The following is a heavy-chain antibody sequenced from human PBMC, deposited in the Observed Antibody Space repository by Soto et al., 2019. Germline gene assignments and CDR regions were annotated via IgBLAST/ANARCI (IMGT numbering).Heavy chain of an antibody. D-gene: IGHD2-8*01. J-gene: IGHJ4*02. CDR1: GGSISSSSYY. CDR2: IYYSGST. Sequence: PSETLSLTCTVSGGSISSSSYYWGWIRQPPGKGLEWIGSIYYSGSTYYNPSLKSRVTISVDTSKNQFSLKLSSVTAADTAVYYCARRLMVYAIEYWGQGTLVTVSS. V-gene: IGHV4-39*01. CDR3: ARRLMVYAIEY.